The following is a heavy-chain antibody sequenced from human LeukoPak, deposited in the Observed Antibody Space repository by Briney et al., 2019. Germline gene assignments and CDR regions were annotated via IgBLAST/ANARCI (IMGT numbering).Heavy chain of an antibody. Sequence: GGSLRLSCGTSGFRFRTYAMTWVRQAPGKGLEWVSTITDVGDRALYIDSVRGRFTIFRDDSKNTLYLQMNSLRAEDTAVYYCTKDQDFRLGSMDFWGQGTLVTVSS. CDR2: ITDVGDRA. CDR1: GFRFRTYA. CDR3: TKDQDFRLGSMDF. D-gene: IGHD7-27*01. J-gene: IGHJ4*02. V-gene: IGHV3-23*01.